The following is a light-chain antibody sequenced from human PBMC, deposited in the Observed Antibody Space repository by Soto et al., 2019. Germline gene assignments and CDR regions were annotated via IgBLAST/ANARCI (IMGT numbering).Light chain of an antibody. CDR2: DAS. CDR1: QTVSNF. J-gene: IGKJ5*01. V-gene: IGKV3-11*01. CDR3: QQRSKWPLT. Sequence: EIVLTQSPATLSLSPGERATLSCRASQTVSNFLGWYQQKPGKAPRLLIYDASSRATGIPARFSGSGSGTDFTLTISSLEPEDFAIYYCQQRSKWPLTFGQGTRLEIK.